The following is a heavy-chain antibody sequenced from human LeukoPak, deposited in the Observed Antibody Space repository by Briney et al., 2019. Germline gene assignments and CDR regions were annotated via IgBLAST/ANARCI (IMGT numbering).Heavy chain of an antibody. CDR2: IYTSGST. V-gene: IGHV4-61*02. D-gene: IGHD3-22*01. CDR1: GGSISSSTYY. J-gene: IGHJ4*02. Sequence: SETLSLTCTVSGGSISSSTYYRAWIRQPAGKGLEWIGRIYTSGSTNYNPSLKSRVTMSVDTSKTQFSLKLSSVTAADTAVYYCASDGGYYDSSGSMNWGQGTLVTVSS. CDR3: ASDGGYYDSSGSMN.